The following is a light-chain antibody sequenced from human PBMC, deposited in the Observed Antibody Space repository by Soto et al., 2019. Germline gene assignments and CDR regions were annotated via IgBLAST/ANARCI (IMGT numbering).Light chain of an antibody. J-gene: IGKJ1*01. CDR2: GAS. CDR3: QLYGSSPWT. CDR1: QSVRSNN. V-gene: IGKV3-20*01. Sequence: EIVLTQSPGTLSLSPGERATLSCRASQSVRSNNLAWYQQKPGQAPRLLIYGASSRATGIPDRFSGSGSGTEFTLTISRLEPEDFAVYYCQLYGSSPWTFGQGNKVEIK.